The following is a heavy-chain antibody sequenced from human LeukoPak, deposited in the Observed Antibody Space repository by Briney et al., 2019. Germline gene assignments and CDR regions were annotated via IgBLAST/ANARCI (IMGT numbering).Heavy chain of an antibody. V-gene: IGHV4-39*07. CDR1: GGSVSSGSYY. Sequence: PSETLSLTCTVSGGSVSSGSYYWSWIRQPPGKGLEWIGEINHSGSTNYNPSLKSRVTISVDTSKNQFSLKLSSVTAADTAVYYCARGQQSYFWSGQSRSDWYFDLWGRGTLVTVSS. J-gene: IGHJ2*01. D-gene: IGHD3-3*01. CDR2: INHSGST. CDR3: ARGQQSYFWSGQSRSDWYFDL.